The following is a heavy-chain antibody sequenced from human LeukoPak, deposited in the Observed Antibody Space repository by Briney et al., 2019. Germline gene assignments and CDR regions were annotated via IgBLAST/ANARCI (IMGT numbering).Heavy chain of an antibody. CDR2: IIPIFGTA. V-gene: IGHV1-69*13. D-gene: IGHD3-22*01. Sequence: SVKVSCKASGYTFTRYYMHWVRQAPGQGLEWLGGIIPIFGTANYAQKFQGRVTITADESTSTAYMELSSLRSEDTAVYYCARDWYYYDSSGYYYALRYWGQGTLVTVSS. CDR1: GYTFTRYY. CDR3: ARDWYYYDSSGYYYALRY. J-gene: IGHJ4*02.